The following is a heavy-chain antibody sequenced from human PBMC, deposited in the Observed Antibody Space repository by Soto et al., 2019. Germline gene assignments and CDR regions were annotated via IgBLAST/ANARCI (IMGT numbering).Heavy chain of an antibody. CDR3: ARDFAYFDS. V-gene: IGHV4-61*01. CDR2: VYHTGRT. Sequence: SETLSLTCTVSGGSFKSGSYSWSWIRQTPGKGLEWIGYVYHTGRTSYNPSLKSRVSISMDTSKNQFHLNLDSVTAADTAVYFCARDFAYFDSWGQGTLVTVCS. J-gene: IGHJ4*02. D-gene: IGHD3-3*01. CDR1: GGSFKSGSYS.